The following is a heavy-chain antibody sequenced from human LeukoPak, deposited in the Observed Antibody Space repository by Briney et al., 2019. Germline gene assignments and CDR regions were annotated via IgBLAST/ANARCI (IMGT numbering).Heavy chain of an antibody. V-gene: IGHV3-53*01. CDR2: IYAGGST. CDR3: ARDPTRASV. D-gene: IGHD1-14*01. J-gene: IGHJ6*04. CDR1: GFSVSNNY. Sequence: GGSLRLSCAASGFSVSNNYISWVRQPPGKGLEWISVIYAGGSTFYTDSVKGRFTTSRDNSKNTVYLQMDRLTPEDTAVYYCARDPTRASVWGRGTTVTVSS.